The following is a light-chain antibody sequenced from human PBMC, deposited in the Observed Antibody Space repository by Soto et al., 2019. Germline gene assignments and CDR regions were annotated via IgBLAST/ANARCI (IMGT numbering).Light chain of an antibody. J-gene: IGLJ3*02. CDR2: DVS. CDR1: RSDVVGSNY. CDR3: CSYAGRSTCV. V-gene: IGLV2-11*01. Sequence: QSALTQPRSVCGAPGQSGTMSCTGTRSDVVGSNYVSWYQQHPGKAPKHMIYDVSKRPSGVPDRFSGSKSGNTASLTISGLQAEDEAAYYGCSYAGRSTCVFCGGTKLTVL.